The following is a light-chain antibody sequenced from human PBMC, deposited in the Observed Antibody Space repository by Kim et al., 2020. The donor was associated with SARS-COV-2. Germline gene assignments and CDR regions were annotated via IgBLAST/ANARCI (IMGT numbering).Light chain of an antibody. V-gene: IGLV2-14*03. CDR1: SSDVGGYNF. J-gene: IGLJ3*02. CDR3: SSYTSSSTLM. CDR2: DVS. Sequence: GQSITISCTGTSSDVGGYNFVSWFQQHPGKAPKLMIYDVSYRPSGVSIRFSGSKSGNTASLTASGLQAEDEADYYCSSYTSSSTLMFGGGTQLTVL.